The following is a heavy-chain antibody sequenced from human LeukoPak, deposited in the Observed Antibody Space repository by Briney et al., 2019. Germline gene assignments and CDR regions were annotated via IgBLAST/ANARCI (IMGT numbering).Heavy chain of an antibody. CDR3: ARVASSGWYYFDY. V-gene: IGHV1-2*02. Sequence: ASVKVSCKASGYTFTGYYMHWVRQAPGQGLEWMGWINPNSDGTNYAQKFQGRVTMTRDTSISTAYMELSRLRSDDTAVYYCARVASSGWYYFDYWGQGTLVTVSS. D-gene: IGHD6-19*01. CDR1: GYTFTGYY. CDR2: INPNSDGT. J-gene: IGHJ4*02.